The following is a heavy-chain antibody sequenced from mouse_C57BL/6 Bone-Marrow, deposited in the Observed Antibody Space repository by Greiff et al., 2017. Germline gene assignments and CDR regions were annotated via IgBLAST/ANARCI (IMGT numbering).Heavy chain of an antibody. Sequence: QVQLQQPGAELVKPGASVKMSCKASGYTFTSYWITWVKQRPGQGLEWIGDIYPGSGSTNYNEKFKSKATLTVETSSSTAYMQLSSLTSADSAVYYCARSPIYYYGPWYFDVWGTGTTVTVSS. CDR2: IYPGSGST. CDR3: ARSPIYYYGPWYFDV. V-gene: IGHV1-55*01. CDR1: GYTFTSYW. D-gene: IGHD1-1*01. J-gene: IGHJ1*03.